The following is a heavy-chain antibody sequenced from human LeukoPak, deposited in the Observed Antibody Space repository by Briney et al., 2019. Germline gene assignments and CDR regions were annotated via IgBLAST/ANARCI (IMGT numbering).Heavy chain of an antibody. CDR1: GFTFSSYA. Sequence: PGGSLRLSCAASGFTFSSYAMSWVRQTPGRGLEWVSTISVVGGNTHYADSVKGRFTISRDDSDNTLYLEMNSLRAEDTAVYYCAKVGGYCSSTTCHGEYFHHWGQGTLVIVSS. J-gene: IGHJ1*01. V-gene: IGHV3-23*01. D-gene: IGHD2-2*01. CDR2: ISVVGGNT. CDR3: AKVGGYCSSTTCHGEYFHH.